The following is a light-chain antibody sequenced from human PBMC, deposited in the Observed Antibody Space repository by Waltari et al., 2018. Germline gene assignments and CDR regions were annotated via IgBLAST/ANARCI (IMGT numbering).Light chain of an antibody. V-gene: IGKV3-20*01. CDR3: QHHVRLPAT. CDR1: QSISKY. J-gene: IGKJ1*01. Sequence: EIVLTQSPGTLSLSPGERATLSCRASQSISKYLAWYQQRPGQAPRVLIYAAPNRATGIPDRFSGGGSGTDFSLTISRLEPEDFAVYYCQHHVRLPATFGQGTKVEIK. CDR2: AAP.